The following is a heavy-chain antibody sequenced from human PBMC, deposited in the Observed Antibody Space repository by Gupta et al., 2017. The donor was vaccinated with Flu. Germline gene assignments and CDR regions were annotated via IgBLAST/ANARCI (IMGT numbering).Heavy chain of an antibody. CDR2: ISNGNSYT. CDR3: ARESAAAPHFDY. Sequence: QVQLVESGGGLVQPGGSLRLSCAASGFTFSDYYMSWIRQAPGRGLEWISYISNGNSYTRYADSVKGRFTISRDDAKNSLYLQMNSLRADDTAVYYCARESAAAPHFDYWGQGTLVTVSS. V-gene: IGHV3-11*05. J-gene: IGHJ4*02. CDR1: GFTFSDYY. D-gene: IGHD6-13*01.